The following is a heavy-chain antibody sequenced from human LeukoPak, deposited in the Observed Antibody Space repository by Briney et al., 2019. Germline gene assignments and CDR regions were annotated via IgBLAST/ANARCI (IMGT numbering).Heavy chain of an antibody. CDR3: ARAGIAARPGPVDY. CDR1: GGSISSGDYY. J-gene: IGHJ4*02. Sequence: SETLSLTCTVSGGSISSGDYYWSWIRQPPGKGLEWIGYIYYSGSTNYNPSLQSRVTISVDTSKNQFSLKLSSVTAADTAVYYCARAGIAARPGPVDYWGQGTLVTVSS. V-gene: IGHV4-30-4*08. D-gene: IGHD6-6*01. CDR2: IYYSGST.